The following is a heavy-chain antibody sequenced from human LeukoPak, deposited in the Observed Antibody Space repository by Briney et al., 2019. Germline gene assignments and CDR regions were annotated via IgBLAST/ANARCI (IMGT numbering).Heavy chain of an antibody. CDR1: GYTFTSYG. Sequence: GASVKVSCKASGYTFTSYGISWVRRAPGQGLEWMGWISAYNGNTNYAQKLQGRVTMTTDTSTSTAYMELRSLRSDDTAVYYCARDSPNRSPFKLWFGELYSWFDPWGQGTLVTVSS. CDR3: ARDSPNRSPFKLWFGELYSWFDP. D-gene: IGHD3-10*01. V-gene: IGHV1-18*01. J-gene: IGHJ5*02. CDR2: ISAYNGNT.